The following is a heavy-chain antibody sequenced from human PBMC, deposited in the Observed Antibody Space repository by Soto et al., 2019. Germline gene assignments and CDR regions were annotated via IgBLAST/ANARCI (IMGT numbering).Heavy chain of an antibody. Sequence: QLKLQESGPGLVKPSQTLSLTCTVSVGSISSGDYYWSWIRQPPGKGLEWIGYIYYIGSTYYNPSLKSRGTLSVDTYKNQFSLKLSSVTAADTAVYYCALGYGSGSFDYWGQGTLVTVSS. V-gene: IGHV4-30-4*01. CDR1: VGSISSGDYY. J-gene: IGHJ4*02. D-gene: IGHD3-10*01. CDR3: ALGYGSGSFDY. CDR2: IYYIGST.